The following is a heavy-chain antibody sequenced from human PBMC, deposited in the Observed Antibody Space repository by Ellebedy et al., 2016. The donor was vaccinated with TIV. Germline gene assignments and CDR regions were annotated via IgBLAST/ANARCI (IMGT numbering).Heavy chain of an antibody. Sequence: AASVKVSCKASGYTFTSYYMHWVRQPPGLGLEWMGIINPSGGSTSYAQKFPGRITVTRDTSTSTLYMELSSLRSEDTAVYYCARSTVRGKYYFDYWGQGTLVTVSS. V-gene: IGHV1-46*01. D-gene: IGHD3-10*01. CDR2: INPSGGST. CDR3: ARSTVRGKYYFDY. CDR1: GYTFTSYY. J-gene: IGHJ4*02.